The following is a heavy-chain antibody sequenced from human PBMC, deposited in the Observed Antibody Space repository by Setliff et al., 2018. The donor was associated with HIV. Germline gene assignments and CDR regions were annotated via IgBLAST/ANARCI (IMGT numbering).Heavy chain of an antibody. J-gene: IGHJ3*02. V-gene: IGHV4-59*08. CDR2: ISYSGCT. CDR3: VRRLRYFDPSFDI. CDR1: GGSISPYY. Sequence: SETLSLTCTVFGGSISPYYWSWIRQPPGKGLEWIAYISYSGCTNYNPSLKSRVTISVDTSKNQFSLKLRSVTAADTAVYYCVRRLRYFDPSFDIWGQGTLVTVSS. D-gene: IGHD3-9*01.